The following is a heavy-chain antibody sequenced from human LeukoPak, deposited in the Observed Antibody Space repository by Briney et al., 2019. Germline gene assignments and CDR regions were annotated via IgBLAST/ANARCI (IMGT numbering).Heavy chain of an antibody. CDR2: INHSGST. CDR1: GGSFSGYY. V-gene: IGHV4-34*01. CDR3: ARRRGVLIVHAGDYYMDA. D-gene: IGHD2-8*01. Sequence: SSETLSLTCAVYGGSFSGYYWSWIRQPPGRGLEWIGEINHSGSTNYNPSLKSRVTISVDTSKNQFSLKLSSVTAADTAVYYCARRRGVLIVHAGDYYMDAWGKGTTVTVSS. J-gene: IGHJ6*03.